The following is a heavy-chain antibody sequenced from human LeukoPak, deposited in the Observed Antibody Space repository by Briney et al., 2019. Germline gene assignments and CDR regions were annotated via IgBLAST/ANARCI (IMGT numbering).Heavy chain of an antibody. Sequence: SETLSLTCTVSGGSISSYYWSWIRQPAGKGLEWIGRIYTSGSANYSPSLKSRVTMSVDTSKNQFSLKLSSVTAADTAVYYCARRKQQLVSYYYYYYMDVWGKGTTVTVSS. V-gene: IGHV4-4*07. CDR1: GGSISSYY. CDR2: IYTSGSA. D-gene: IGHD6-13*01. J-gene: IGHJ6*03. CDR3: ARRKQQLVSYYYYYYMDV.